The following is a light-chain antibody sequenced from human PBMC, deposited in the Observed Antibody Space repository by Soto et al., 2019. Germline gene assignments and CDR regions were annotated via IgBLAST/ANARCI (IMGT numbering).Light chain of an antibody. CDR2: VDSDGSH. V-gene: IGLV4-69*02. CDR3: QTWGTGIQV. Sequence: QPVLTQSPSASASLGASVTLTCTLSSGHSSYAIAWHQQQPEKGPRYLLKVDSDGSHSKGDGIPDRFSGSSSGAERYLTISSLQSEDEADYHCQTWGTGIQVFGGGTKLTVL. CDR1: SGHSSYA. J-gene: IGLJ2*01.